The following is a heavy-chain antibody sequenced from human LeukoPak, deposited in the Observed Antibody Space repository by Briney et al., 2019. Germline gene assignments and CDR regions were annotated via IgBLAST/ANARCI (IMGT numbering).Heavy chain of an antibody. Sequence: GGSLRLSCAASGFTFSSYEMNWVRQAPGKGLEWVSYISSSGSTIYYADSVKGRFTISRDNAKNSLYLQMNSLRAEGTAVYYCARDSNLERGKTYYYYYMDVWGKGTTVTVSS. CDR2: ISSSGSTI. D-gene: IGHD1-1*01. CDR1: GFTFSSYE. J-gene: IGHJ6*03. V-gene: IGHV3-48*03. CDR3: ARDSNLERGKTYYYYYMDV.